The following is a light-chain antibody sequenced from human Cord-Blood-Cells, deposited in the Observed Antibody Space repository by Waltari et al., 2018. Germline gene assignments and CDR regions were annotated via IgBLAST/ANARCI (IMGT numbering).Light chain of an antibody. Sequence: QSALTQPPSAPRSPGQPVTISCTGTTSDVGGYQSVSWYQQHPGKAPNLMIYEVSKRPSGVPDRFSGSKSGNTASLTVSGLQAEDEADYYCSSYAGSNDLVFGGGTKLTVL. J-gene: IGLJ2*01. CDR3: SSYAGSNDLV. CDR2: EVS. CDR1: TSDVGGYQS. V-gene: IGLV2-8*01.